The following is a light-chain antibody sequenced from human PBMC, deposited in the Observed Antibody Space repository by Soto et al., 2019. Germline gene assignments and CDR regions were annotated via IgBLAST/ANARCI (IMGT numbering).Light chain of an antibody. CDR1: SSEVGGDNY. CDR2: EVT. V-gene: IGLV2-14*01. J-gene: IGLJ1*01. CDR3: SSYSSGSTPYV. Sequence: QSALTQPASVSWSPGQSITVSCTGTSSEVGGDNYVSWYQQHPVKASNLMIYEVTDRPSGVSDRFSGSKSGYTASLTISGLQAEDEADYYCSSYSSGSTPYVFGTGTKVTVL.